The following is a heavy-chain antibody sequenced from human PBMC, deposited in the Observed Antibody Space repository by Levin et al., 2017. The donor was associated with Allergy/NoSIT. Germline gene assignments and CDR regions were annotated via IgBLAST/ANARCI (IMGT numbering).Heavy chain of an antibody. D-gene: IGHD2-15*01. V-gene: IGHV4-4*07. Sequence: SQTLSLTCTVSGGSISSYYWSWIRQPAGKGLEWIGRIYTSGSTNYNPSLKSRVTLSVDTSKNQFSLKLSSVTAADTAVYYCARGAYCSGGNCYWYFDLWGRGTLVTVSS. CDR3: ARGAYCSGGNCYWYFDL. J-gene: IGHJ2*01. CDR1: GGSISSYY. CDR2: IYTSGST.